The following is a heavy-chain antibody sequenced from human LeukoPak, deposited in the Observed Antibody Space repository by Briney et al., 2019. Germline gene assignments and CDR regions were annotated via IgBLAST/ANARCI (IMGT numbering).Heavy chain of an antibody. CDR1: GFSFSNYA. V-gene: IGHV3-7*05. Sequence: PGGSLRLSCAASGFSFSNYAMTWVRQAPGKGLEWVANINQDGSEIYYVDSVEGRFSISRDNAKKSLYLQMNSLRAEDTAMYYCARHRLTKAVPGPRKDFDYWGQGTLVTVS. CDR3: ARHRLTKAVPGPRKDFDY. CDR2: INQDGSEI. J-gene: IGHJ4*02. D-gene: IGHD6-19*01.